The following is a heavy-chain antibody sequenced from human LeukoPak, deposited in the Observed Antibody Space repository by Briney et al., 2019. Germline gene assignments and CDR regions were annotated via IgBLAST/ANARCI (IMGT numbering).Heavy chain of an antibody. CDR1: GFTFGDYA. CDR3: TRDPGIVVVTWDY. D-gene: IGHD2-21*02. J-gene: IGHJ4*02. Sequence: PGGSLRLSCTASGFTFGDYAMSWVRQAPGKGLEWVGFIRSKAYGGTTEYAASVKGRFTISRDDSKSIAYLQMNSLKTEDTAVYYCTRDPGIVVVTWDYWGQGTLVTVSS. CDR2: IRSKAYGGTT. V-gene: IGHV3-49*04.